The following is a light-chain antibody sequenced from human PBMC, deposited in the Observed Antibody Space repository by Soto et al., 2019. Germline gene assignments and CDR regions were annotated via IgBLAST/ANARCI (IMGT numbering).Light chain of an antibody. Sequence: EIVLTQSPGTLSLSPGERATLSCRASQSVNSDYFAWQQQKPGQPPRLLIYGASSRATGIPARFSGSGSGTDFTLTISRLQPEDFAVYYCQQYDSSPPYTFGQGTKLEIK. J-gene: IGKJ2*01. CDR3: QQYDSSPPYT. CDR2: GAS. V-gene: IGKV3-20*01. CDR1: QSVNSDY.